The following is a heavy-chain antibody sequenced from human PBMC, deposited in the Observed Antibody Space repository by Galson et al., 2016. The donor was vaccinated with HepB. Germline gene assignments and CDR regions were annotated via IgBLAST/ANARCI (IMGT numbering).Heavy chain of an antibody. Sequence: SVKVSCKASGYTFTSDGISWVRQAPGQGLEWMGWVSVHRWNTTYAQKFQGRVTLTTDKTANTVYLDRRSLRSDDTAVDYCAREGGCRSGRCYSGFDYWGQGALVTVSS. V-gene: IGHV1-18*04. CDR3: AREGGCRSGRCYSGFDY. J-gene: IGHJ4*02. CDR2: VSVHRWNT. CDR1: GYTFTSDG. D-gene: IGHD2-15*01.